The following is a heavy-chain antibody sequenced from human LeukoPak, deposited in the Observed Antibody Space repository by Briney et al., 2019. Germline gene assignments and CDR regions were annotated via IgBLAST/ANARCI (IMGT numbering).Heavy chain of an antibody. J-gene: IGHJ4*02. V-gene: IGHV3-21*01. CDR1: GFTFSSYS. CDR2: ISSSSSYI. Sequence: PGGSLRLSCAASGFTFSSYSMNWVRQAPGKGLEWVSSISSSSSYIYYADSVKGRFTISRDNAKNSLYLRMNSLRAEDTAVYYCARGLGTTVTTYLDYWGQGTLVTVSS. CDR3: ARGLGTTVTTYLDY. D-gene: IGHD4-17*01.